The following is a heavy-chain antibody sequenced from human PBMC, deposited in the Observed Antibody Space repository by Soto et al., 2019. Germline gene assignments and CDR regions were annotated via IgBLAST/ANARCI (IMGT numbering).Heavy chain of an antibody. D-gene: IGHD6-19*01. J-gene: IGHJ4*02. CDR1: GFSLSARGMG. CDR2: IYWDADK. Sequence: SGPTLVNPTQTLTLTCTFSGFSLSARGMGVGWIRKPPGKALEWLALIYWDADKWYSPSLRSRLTITEDTPKNQVVLTMTNMDPVYTATYYCAHRSRGWQYYFPYWGQGTLVTVSS. V-gene: IGHV2-5*02. CDR3: AHRSRGWQYYFPY.